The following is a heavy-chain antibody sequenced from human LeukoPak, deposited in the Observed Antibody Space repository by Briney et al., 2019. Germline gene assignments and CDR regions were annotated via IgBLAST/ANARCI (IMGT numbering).Heavy chain of an antibody. Sequence: GGSLRLSCAASGNYWMHWIRQAPGKGLVWVSHINSDGSWTSYADSVKGQFTISKDNAKNTVYLQMNSLRAEDTTVYYCVSFYETYWGRGTLVTVSS. D-gene: IGHD2/OR15-2a*01. CDR3: VSFYETY. J-gene: IGHJ4*02. V-gene: IGHV3-74*01. CDR2: INSDGSWT. CDR1: GNYW.